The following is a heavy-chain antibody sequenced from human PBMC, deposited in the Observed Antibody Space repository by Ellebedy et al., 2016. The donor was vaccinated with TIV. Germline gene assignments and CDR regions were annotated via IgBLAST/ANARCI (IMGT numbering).Heavy chain of an antibody. CDR2: IWYDGSNK. D-gene: IGHD3-10*01. J-gene: IGHJ4*02. Sequence: GESLKISCAASGFTFSSYGMHWVRQAPGKGLEWVAVIWYDGSNKYYADSVKGRFTISRDTGKNSLLLQMDSLRAEDTAVYYCARDRGEGGLFSFFDFWGQGTRVTVST. CDR3: ARDRGEGGLFSFFDF. V-gene: IGHV3-33*08. CDR1: GFTFSSYG.